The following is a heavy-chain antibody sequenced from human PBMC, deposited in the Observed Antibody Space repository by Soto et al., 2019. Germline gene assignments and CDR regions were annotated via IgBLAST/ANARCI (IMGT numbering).Heavy chain of an antibody. CDR2: INHSGST. V-gene: IGHV4-34*01. J-gene: IGHJ3*02. CDR1: GGSFSGYY. D-gene: IGHD3-22*01. Sequence: SETLSLTCAVYGGSFSGYYWSWIRQPPGMGLEWIGEINHSGSTNYNPSLKSRVTISVDTSKNQFSLKLSSVTAADTAVYYCARASRTPMIVVVMVRDDAFDIWGQGTMVT. CDR3: ARASRTPMIVVVMVRDDAFDI.